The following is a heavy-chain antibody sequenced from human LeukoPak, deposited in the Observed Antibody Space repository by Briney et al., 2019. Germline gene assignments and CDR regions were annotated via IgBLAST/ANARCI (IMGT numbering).Heavy chain of an antibody. J-gene: IGHJ3*02. V-gene: IGHV4-34*01. D-gene: IGHD6-13*01. CDR1: GGSFSGYY. CDR3: ARADYFIAAAAFDI. CDR2: INHSGST. Sequence: TSETLSLTCAVYGGSFSGYYWSWLRQPPGKGLEWIGEINHSGSTNYNPSLKSRVTISVDTSKNQFSLKLSSVTAADTAVYYCARADYFIAAAAFDIWGQGTMVTVSS.